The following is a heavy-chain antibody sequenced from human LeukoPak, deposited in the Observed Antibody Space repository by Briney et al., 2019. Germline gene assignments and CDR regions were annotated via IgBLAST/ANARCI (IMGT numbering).Heavy chain of an antibody. D-gene: IGHD7-27*01. CDR1: GYTFTGYY. Sequence: ASVKVPCKASGYTFTGYYIHWVRQAPGQGLEWMGWINPNNGDTKYAQSFLGRVTMTRDTSISTAYMELSRLRSDDTAVYYCARGGWDWGPCYFDYWGQGTLVTVSS. V-gene: IGHV1-2*02. J-gene: IGHJ4*02. CDR3: ARGGWDWGPCYFDY. CDR2: INPNNGDT.